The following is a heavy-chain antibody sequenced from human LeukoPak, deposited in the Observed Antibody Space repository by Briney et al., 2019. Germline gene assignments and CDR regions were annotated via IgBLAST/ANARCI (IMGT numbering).Heavy chain of an antibody. Sequence: GGSLRLSCAASGFTFSSYAMSWVRQAPGKGLEWVSYISSSTTIYYADSVKGRFTISRDNAKNSLYLQMNSLRAEDTAVYYCARDHCSSTSCYRGYMDVGGKGTTVTVSS. V-gene: IGHV3-48*01. CDR3: ARDHCSSTSCYRGYMDV. CDR2: ISSSTTI. D-gene: IGHD2-2*02. J-gene: IGHJ6*03. CDR1: GFTFSSYA.